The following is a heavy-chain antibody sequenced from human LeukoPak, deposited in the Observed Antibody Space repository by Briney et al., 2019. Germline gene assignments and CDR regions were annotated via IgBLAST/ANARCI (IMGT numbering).Heavy chain of an antibody. CDR2: INWNGGST. J-gene: IGHJ6*03. CDR1: GFTFDDYG. V-gene: IGHV3-20*04. Sequence: GGSLRLSCAASGFTFDDYGMSWVRQAPGKGLEWVSGINWNGGSTGYADSVKGRFTISRDNAKNSLYLQMNSLRAEDTAVYYCARDLKPRYYYGSGSDMDVWGKGTTVTVSS. D-gene: IGHD3-10*01. CDR3: ARDLKPRYYYGSGSDMDV.